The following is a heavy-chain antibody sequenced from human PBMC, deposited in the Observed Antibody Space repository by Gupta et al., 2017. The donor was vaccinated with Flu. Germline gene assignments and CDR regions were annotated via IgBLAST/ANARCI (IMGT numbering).Heavy chain of an antibody. D-gene: IGHD3-3*01. CDR2: INSDGTT. J-gene: IGHJ5*02. V-gene: IGHV4-59*03. CDR3: ASSAMYGVFDP. Sequence: SWIRQPPGKELEWIAQINSDGTTKYNPSLRSRVTVSIDTSKKQFSLSLNSVTAADSAVYYCASSAMYGVFDPWGQGILVTVSS.